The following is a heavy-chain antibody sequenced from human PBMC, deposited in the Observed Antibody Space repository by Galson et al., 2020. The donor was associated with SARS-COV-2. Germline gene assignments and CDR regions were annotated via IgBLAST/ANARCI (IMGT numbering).Heavy chain of an antibody. CDR3: ARGNSPCGTLCRVLTGTCGMGV. Sequence: SETLSLTCTVSGASISSGSYYWSWIRQPAGKGLEWIGRIYKSGNTNYNPSLWSQVTISVDTSKNQFSLKLTSVTAADTAVYYCARGNSPCGTLCRVLTGTCGMGVWGHGTTVTVSS. D-gene: IGHD2-15*01. CDR2: IYKSGNT. J-gene: IGHJ6*02. CDR1: GASISSGSYY. V-gene: IGHV4-61*02.